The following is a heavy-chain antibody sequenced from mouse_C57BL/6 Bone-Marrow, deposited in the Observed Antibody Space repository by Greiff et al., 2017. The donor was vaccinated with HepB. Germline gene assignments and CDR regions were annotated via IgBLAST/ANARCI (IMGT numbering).Heavy chain of an antibody. D-gene: IGHD1-1*01. CDR1: GFNIKDDY. J-gene: IGHJ1*03. CDR2: IDPENGDT. Sequence: VQLQQSGAELVRPGASVKLSCTASGFNIKDDYMHWVKQRPEQGLEWIGWIDPENGDTEYASKFQGKATITADTSSNTAYLQLSSLTSEDTAVYYCTTYGSSSWYFDVWGTGTTGTVSS. V-gene: IGHV14-4*01. CDR3: TTYGSSSWYFDV.